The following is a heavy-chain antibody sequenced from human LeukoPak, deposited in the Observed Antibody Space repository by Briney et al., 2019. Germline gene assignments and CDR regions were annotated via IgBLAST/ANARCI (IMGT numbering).Heavy chain of an antibody. J-gene: IGHJ6*02. V-gene: IGHV4-34*01. CDR1: GGSFSGYY. CDR3: ARPGQLGSLYYGMDV. D-gene: IGHD3-10*01. Sequence: SETLSLTCAMHGGSFSGYYWSWIRQSPGKGLEWIGDIHHSGNTKYNPSLKSRVTISIDTSKNQFSLKLSSVTAADTAVYYCARPGQLGSLYYGMDVWGQGTTVIVS. CDR2: IHHSGNT.